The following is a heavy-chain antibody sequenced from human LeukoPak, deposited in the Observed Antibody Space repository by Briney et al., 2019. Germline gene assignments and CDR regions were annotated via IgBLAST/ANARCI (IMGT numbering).Heavy chain of an antibody. CDR2: INHSGST. Sequence: KSSETLSHTCAVYGGSFGGYYWSWIRQPPGKGLEWIGEINHSGSTNYNPSLKSRVTISVDTSKNQFSLKLSSVTAADTAVYYCARGVRITIFGVVTPMDVWGQGTTVTVSS. D-gene: IGHD3-3*01. CDR3: ARGVRITIFGVVTPMDV. V-gene: IGHV4-34*01. CDR1: GGSFGGYY. J-gene: IGHJ6*02.